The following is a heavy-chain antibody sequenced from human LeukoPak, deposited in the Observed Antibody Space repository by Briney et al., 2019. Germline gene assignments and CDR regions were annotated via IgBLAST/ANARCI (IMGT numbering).Heavy chain of an antibody. CDR2: ISDSSTYI. CDR3: VRVVYCSGGSCSYYFDF. V-gene: IGHV3-21*01. J-gene: IGHJ4*02. CDR1: GFSFSSYS. D-gene: IGHD2-15*01. Sequence: GGSLRLSCAAPGFSFSSYSMNWVRQAPGKGREWVSSISDSSTYIFNADPVQGRFTISRDDAKNSLYLQMNSLRVEDTAVYYCVRVVYCSGGSCSYYFDFWGQGTLVTVSS.